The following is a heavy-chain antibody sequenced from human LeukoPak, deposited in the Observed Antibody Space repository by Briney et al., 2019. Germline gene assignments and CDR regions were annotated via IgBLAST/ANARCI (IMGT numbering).Heavy chain of an antibody. D-gene: IGHD2-2*01. CDR1: GYTLTELS. CDR3: ATGFGLGYCSSTSCQLDY. CDR2: FDPEDGET. V-gene: IGHV1-24*01. J-gene: IGHJ4*02. Sequence: ASVKVSCKVSGYTLTELSMHWVRQAPGKGLEWMGGFDPEDGETIYAQKFQGRVTMTEDTSTDTAYMELSSLRSEDTAVYYCATGFGLGYCSSTSCQLDYWGQGTLVTVSS.